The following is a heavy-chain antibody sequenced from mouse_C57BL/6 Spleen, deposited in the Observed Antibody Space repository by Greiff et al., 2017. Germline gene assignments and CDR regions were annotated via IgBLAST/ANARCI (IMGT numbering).Heavy chain of an antibody. J-gene: IGHJ2*01. Sequence: DVKLQESGGDLVKPGGSLKLSCAASGFTFSSYGMSWVRQTPDKRLEWVATISSGGSYTYYPDSVKGRFTISRDNAKNTLYLQMSSLKSEDTAMYYCARQGTTVVAYYFDYWGQGTTLTVSS. CDR1: GFTFSSYG. CDR2: ISSGGSYT. V-gene: IGHV5-6*02. CDR3: ARQGTTVVAYYFDY. D-gene: IGHD1-1*01.